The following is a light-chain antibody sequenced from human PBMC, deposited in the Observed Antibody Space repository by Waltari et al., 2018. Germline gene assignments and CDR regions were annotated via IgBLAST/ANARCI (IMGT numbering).Light chain of an antibody. J-gene: IGLJ1*01. CDR2: DVS. CDR3: SSYTATDTYV. V-gene: IGLV2-14*03. CDR1: NRAIGLYDY. Sequence: SALTQPASMSGYPGQSITISCTGTNRAIGLYDYVSWYQQHPGKAPKLIISDVSKRPSGVPARFSGSVSGYTASLTISGLQAEDEADYYCSSYTATDTYVFGSGTTVIVL.